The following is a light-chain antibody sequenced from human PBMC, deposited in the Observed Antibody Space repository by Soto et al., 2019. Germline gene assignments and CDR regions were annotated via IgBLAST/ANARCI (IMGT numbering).Light chain of an antibody. V-gene: IGKV1-5*03. Sequence: DIQMTPSPSTLSASIGDRVTITCRASQSISSWLAWYQQKPGKAPKLLIYKASSLESGVPSRFSGSGSGTEFTLAISSLQPDDFAAYYCQQYSTYVWTFGQGTKVEI. J-gene: IGKJ1*01. CDR3: QQYSTYVWT. CDR2: KAS. CDR1: QSISSW.